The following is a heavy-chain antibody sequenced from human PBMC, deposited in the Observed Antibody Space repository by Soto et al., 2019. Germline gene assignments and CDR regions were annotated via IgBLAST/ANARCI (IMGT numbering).Heavy chain of an antibody. CDR3: AGGGVELWLDY. Sequence: SETLSLTCTVSGGSVSSGSYYWSWIRQPPGKGLEWIGYIYYSGSTNYNPSLKSRVTISVDTSKNQFSLKLSSVTAADTAVYNWAGGGVELWLDYWGQGTLVTVS. D-gene: IGHD5-18*01. CDR1: GGSVSSGSYY. V-gene: IGHV4-61*01. J-gene: IGHJ4*02. CDR2: IYYSGST.